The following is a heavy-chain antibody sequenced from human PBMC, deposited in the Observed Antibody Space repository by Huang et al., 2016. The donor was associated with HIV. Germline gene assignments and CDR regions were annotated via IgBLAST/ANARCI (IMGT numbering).Heavy chain of an antibody. CDR3: AKGGSAAAVLDF. V-gene: IGHV3-30*18. Sequence: QVQLVESGGGVVQPGRSLRISCAASGFTFSSYGMHWVRQAPGKGREWVAVISYDAKTKYYADSVKGRFIISRDNSKTTVYLQLNSLRLEDTAVYYCAKGGSAAAVLDFWGQGTLVTVSS. CDR1: GFTFSSYG. CDR2: ISYDAKTK. J-gene: IGHJ4*02. D-gene: IGHD6-13*01.